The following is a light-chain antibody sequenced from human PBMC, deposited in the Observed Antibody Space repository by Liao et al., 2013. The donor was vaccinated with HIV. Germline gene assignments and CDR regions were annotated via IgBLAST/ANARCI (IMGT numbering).Light chain of an antibody. Sequence: SYEVTQPSSVSVFPGQTATITCTGEKLGEKYACWYQQRPGQSPLTVIYQDIRRPPGIPERFSGSNSGNTATLTISGTQEMDEAVYYCQAWDRSTVVFGGGTKLTVL. V-gene: IGLV3-1*01. J-gene: IGLJ2*01. CDR1: KLGEKY. CDR3: QAWDRSTVV. CDR2: QDI.